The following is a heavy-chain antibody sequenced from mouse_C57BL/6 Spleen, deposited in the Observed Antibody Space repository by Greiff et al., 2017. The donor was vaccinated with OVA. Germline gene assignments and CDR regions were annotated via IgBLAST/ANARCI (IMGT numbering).Heavy chain of an antibody. CDR1: GYSITSGYY. J-gene: IGHJ2*01. CDR3: ARDDTTVVAHYFDY. CDR2: ISYDGSN. V-gene: IGHV3-6*01. Sequence: VQLKQSGPGLVKPSQSLSLTCSVTGYSITSGYYWNWIRQFPGNKLEWMGYISYDGSNNYNPSLKNRISITRDTSKNQFFLKLNSVTTEDTATYYCARDDTTVVAHYFDYWGQGTTLTVSS. D-gene: IGHD1-1*01.